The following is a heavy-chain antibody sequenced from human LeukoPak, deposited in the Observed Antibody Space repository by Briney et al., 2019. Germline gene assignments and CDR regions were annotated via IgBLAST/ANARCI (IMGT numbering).Heavy chain of an antibody. CDR2: IYCSGSS. CDR1: GRSLSSSSYY. D-gene: IGHD3-3*01. J-gene: IGHJ1*01. CDR3: AIQVLVEWLFHPTHPFQH. Sequence: SETLSLPCTVSGRSLSSSSYYWGWIRQPPGKGLEWIGCIYCSGSSYYNPSLKSRVTISVDTSKNQFSLKLSSVTAADTAVYYCAIQVLVEWLFHPTHPFQHWGQGTLVTVSS. V-gene: IGHV4-39*01.